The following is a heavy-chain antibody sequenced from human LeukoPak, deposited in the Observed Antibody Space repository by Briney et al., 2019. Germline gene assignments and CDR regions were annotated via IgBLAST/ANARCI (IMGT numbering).Heavy chain of an antibody. V-gene: IGHV3-21*01. D-gene: IGHD2-2*01. Sequence: GGSLRLSCAASGFTFSSYSMNWVRQAPGKGLEWVSSISSSSSYIYYADSVKGRFTISRDNAKNSLYLQMNSLRAEDTAVYYCAKEDIVVVPAARALDYWGQGTLVTVSS. CDR2: ISSSSSYI. CDR3: AKEDIVVVPAARALDY. CDR1: GFTFSSYS. J-gene: IGHJ4*02.